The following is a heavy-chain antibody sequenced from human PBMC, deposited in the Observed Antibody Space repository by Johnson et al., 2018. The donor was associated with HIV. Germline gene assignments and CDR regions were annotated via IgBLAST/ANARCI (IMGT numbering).Heavy chain of an antibody. J-gene: IGHJ3*02. CDR2: ISYDVSNK. V-gene: IGHV3-30*04. CDR3: ARPTPGAFDI. Sequence: QMQLVESGGGVVQPGRSLRLSCAASGFTFRSYAMHWGRQAPGKGLEWVAVISYDVSNKYYADSVKGRVTISRDRSWTPMYRQMNSLIAETTDVYYCARPTPGAFDIWGQGTMVTVSS. CDR1: GFTFRSYA.